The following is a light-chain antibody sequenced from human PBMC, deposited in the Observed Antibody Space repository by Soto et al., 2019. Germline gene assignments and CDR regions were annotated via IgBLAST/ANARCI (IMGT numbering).Light chain of an antibody. Sequence: EIVLTQSPGTLSLSPGERATLSCRASQSVRGNYLAWYQQKPGQAPRLLISGASSRASGIPDRFSGSGSGTDFTLTISRREPEDFAVYYCQQYGFSLRTFGKGSKVEI. CDR2: GAS. CDR1: QSVRGNY. V-gene: IGKV3-20*01. J-gene: IGKJ1*01. CDR3: QQYGFSLRT.